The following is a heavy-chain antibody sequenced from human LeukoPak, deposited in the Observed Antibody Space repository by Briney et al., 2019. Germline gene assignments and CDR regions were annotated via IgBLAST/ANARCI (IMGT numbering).Heavy chain of an antibody. Sequence: GGSLRLSCAASGFTFSSYGMHWVRQAPGKGLEWVAFIRYDGSNKYYADSVKGRFTISRDNSKNTLYLQMNSLRAEDTAVYYCAKLAGTFSAIMSVAYFDYWGQGTLVTVSS. CDR1: GFTFSSYG. CDR3: AKLAGTFSAIMSVAYFDY. CDR2: IRYDGSNK. D-gene: IGHD1-1*01. V-gene: IGHV3-30*02. J-gene: IGHJ4*02.